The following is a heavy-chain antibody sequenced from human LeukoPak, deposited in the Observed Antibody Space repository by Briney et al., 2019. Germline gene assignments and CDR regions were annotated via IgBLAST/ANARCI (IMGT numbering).Heavy chain of an antibody. J-gene: IGHJ4*02. CDR1: GFTVSSDY. CDR3: AKGTGSGWHVGGDY. V-gene: IGHV3-66*01. CDR2: IYTAGST. D-gene: IGHD6-19*01. Sequence: GGSLRLACAASGFTVSSDYMSWVRQAPGKWLKWESVIYTAGSTYYTDSVKGRFTISRDNSKNTLYLQMNSLRADDTAVYYCAKGTGSGWHVGGDYWGQGALVTVSS.